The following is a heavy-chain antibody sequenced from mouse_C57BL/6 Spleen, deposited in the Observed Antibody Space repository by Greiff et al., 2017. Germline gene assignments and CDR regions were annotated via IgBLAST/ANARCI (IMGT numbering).Heavy chain of an antibody. CDR1: GYTFTSYW. J-gene: IGHJ2*01. V-gene: IGHV1-59*01. D-gene: IGHD2-5*01. CDR3: ARRGYYSNYVGYFDY. CDR2: IDPSDSYT. Sequence: QVQLQQSGAELVRPGTSVKLSCKASGYTFTSYWMHWVKQRPGQGLEWIGVIDPSDSYTNYNQKFKGKATLTVDTSSSTAYMQLSSLTSEDSAVYYCARRGYYSNYVGYFDYWGQGTTLTVSS.